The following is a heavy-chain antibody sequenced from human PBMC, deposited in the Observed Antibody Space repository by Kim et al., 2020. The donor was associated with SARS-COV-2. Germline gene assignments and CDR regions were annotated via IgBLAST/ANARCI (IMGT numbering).Heavy chain of an antibody. D-gene: IGHD1-1*01. CDR3: AKNRGYNWNEFDY. J-gene: IGHJ4*02. CDR2: INAGNGNT. Sequence: ASVKVSCKASGYTFTSYAMHWVRLAPGQRLEWMGWINAGNGNTKYSQKFQGRVTITRDTSASTAYMELSSLRSEDTAVYYCAKNRGYNWNEFDYWGQGTLVTVSS. CDR1: GYTFTSYA. V-gene: IGHV1-3*01.